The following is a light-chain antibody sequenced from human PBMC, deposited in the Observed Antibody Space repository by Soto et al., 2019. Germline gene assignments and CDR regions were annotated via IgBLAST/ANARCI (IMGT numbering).Light chain of an antibody. CDR2: GAS. J-gene: IGKJ1*01. CDR3: QQYGSSPRT. V-gene: IGKV3-20*01. Sequence: DIVLTQSPGTLSLSPGERATLSCRASQSVSSSYLAWYQQKPGQAPRPLIYGASSRATGIPDRFSGSGSGTDFTLTISRLEPEDFAVYYCQQYGSSPRTFGQGTKVEIK. CDR1: QSVSSSY.